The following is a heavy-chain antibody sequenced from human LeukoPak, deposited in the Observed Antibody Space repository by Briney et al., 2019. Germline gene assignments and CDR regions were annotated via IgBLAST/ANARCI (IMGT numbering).Heavy chain of an antibody. CDR1: VYSCTSSG. Sequence: ASVKVSFKAAVYSCTSSGISWVRQAPGQGLERMWWISAYNGNTNYSQKLPGRGTITTYTSTDTDYLELQRLRLEDTDVYYCARGVYCSSTRWLEGGFDYWGQGTLVTVSS. V-gene: IGHV1-18*01. CDR2: ISAYNGNT. J-gene: IGHJ4*02. CDR3: ARGVYCSSTRWLEGGFDY. D-gene: IGHD2-2*01.